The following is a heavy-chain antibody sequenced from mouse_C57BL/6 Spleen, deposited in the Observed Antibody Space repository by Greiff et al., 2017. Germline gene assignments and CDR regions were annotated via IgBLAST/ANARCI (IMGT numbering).Heavy chain of an antibody. CDR1: GFSLTSYG. CDR2: IWSGGST. CDR3: AGNPVENWDFEG. Sequence: VQLQESGPGLVQPSPSLSITCTVSGFSLTSYGVHWVRQSPGKGLEWLGVIWSGGSTDYNDAFIYRKSTSKDKSKSQVFYKMNSLQTDDTAIDYCAGNPVENWDFEGWGTGTTVTVSS. J-gene: IGHJ1*03. V-gene: IGHV2-2*01.